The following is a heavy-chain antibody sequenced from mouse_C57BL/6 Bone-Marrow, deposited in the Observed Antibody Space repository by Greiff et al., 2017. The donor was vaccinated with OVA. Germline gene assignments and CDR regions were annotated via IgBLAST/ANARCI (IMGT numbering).Heavy chain of an antibody. CDR1: EYEFPSHD. CDR2: INSDGGST. Sequence: EVKLVESGGGLVQPGESLKLSCESNEYEFPSHDMSWVRKTPEKRLELVAAINSDGGSTYYPDTMERRFIISRDNTKKTLYLQMSRLRSEDTALYYCARHDSSGYFYYAMDYWGQGTSVTVSS. D-gene: IGHD3-2*02. J-gene: IGHJ4*01. CDR3: ARHDSSGYFYYAMDY. V-gene: IGHV5-2*01.